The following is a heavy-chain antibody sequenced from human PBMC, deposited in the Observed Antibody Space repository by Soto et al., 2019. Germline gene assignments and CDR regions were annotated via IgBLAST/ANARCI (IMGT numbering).Heavy chain of an antibody. CDR1: GFTLTTYT. Sequence: GSLRLSCVASGFTLTTYTMNWVRQAPGMGLEWVASINGRGNYKYYTDSVEGRVTISRDNAENSLYLHMNSLGGEVTDAYHCAREDAVVGASSAFGQWGQGTLVT. CDR3: AREDAVVGASSAFGQ. CDR2: INGRGNYK. D-gene: IGHD2-21*01. J-gene: IGHJ4*02. V-gene: IGHV3-21*01.